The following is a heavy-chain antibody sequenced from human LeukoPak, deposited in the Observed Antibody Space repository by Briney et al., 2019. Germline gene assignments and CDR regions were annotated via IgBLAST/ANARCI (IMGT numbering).Heavy chain of an antibody. J-gene: IGHJ4*02. CDR3: VKDHGWLLYS. D-gene: IGHD3-9*01. CDR1: GFTFSSYS. Sequence: GGSLRLSCAASGFTFSSYSMSWVRQAPGKGLEWVSGISLDGATTYYAGSVEGRFTISRDNSKNTLYLQMNSLRADDTAVYYCVKDHGWLLYSWGQGTLVTVSS. CDR2: ISLDGATT. V-gene: IGHV3-23*01.